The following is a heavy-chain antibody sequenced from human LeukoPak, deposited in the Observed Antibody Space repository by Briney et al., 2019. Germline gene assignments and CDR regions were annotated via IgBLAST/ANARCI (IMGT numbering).Heavy chain of an antibody. CDR3: ARRRITGASPLSY. CDR2: INHSGST. Sequence: PSETLSLTCAVSGGSFSGYYWTWIRQPPGKGLEWIGEINHSGSTNYNPSLKSRVTISVDTSKNQFSLKLSSVTAADTAVYYCARRRITGASPLSYWGQGTLVTVSS. V-gene: IGHV4-34*01. CDR1: GGSFSGYY. D-gene: IGHD1-7*01. J-gene: IGHJ4*02.